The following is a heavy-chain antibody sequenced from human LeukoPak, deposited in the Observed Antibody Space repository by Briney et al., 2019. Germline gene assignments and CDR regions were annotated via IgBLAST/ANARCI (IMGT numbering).Heavy chain of an antibody. J-gene: IGHJ4*02. V-gene: IGHV1-46*01. D-gene: IGHD6-19*01. CDR1: GYTFTSYY. Sequence: ASVKVSCKASGYTFTSYYMHWVRQAPGQGLEWMGIINPSGGSTSYAQKFQGRVTMTRDTSTSTVYMELSSLRSEDTAVYYCARTSSGDGEVPYFDYWGQGTLVTVSS. CDR2: INPSGGST. CDR3: ARTSSGDGEVPYFDY.